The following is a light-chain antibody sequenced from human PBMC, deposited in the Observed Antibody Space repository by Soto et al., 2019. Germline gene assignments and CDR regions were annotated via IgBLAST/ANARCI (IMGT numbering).Light chain of an antibody. CDR1: QGISSY. Sequence: IQLTQSPSSLSASVGDRVTITCRASQGISSYLAWYQQKPGMAPKVLIYAASTLQSGVPSRFSGSGSGAHFTRTISSLQPEDFAACYCQQLDSYPLTFGQGTKLEIK. J-gene: IGKJ2*01. V-gene: IGKV1-9*01. CDR3: QQLDSYPLT. CDR2: AAS.